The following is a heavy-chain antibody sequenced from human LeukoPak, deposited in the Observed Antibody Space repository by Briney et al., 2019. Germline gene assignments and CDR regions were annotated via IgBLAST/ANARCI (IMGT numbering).Heavy chain of an antibody. V-gene: IGHV4-59*01. Sequence: SETLSLTCTVSDGSISIYYWNWIRQPPGKGLEWIGYIYNSGSSTIYNPSLQSRVTISVDMSKNQFSLKLSSVTAADTAVYYCASLYGSGRTPIYYFDYWGQGTLVTVSS. CDR3: ASLYGSGRTPIYYFDY. CDR2: IYNSGSST. D-gene: IGHD3-10*01. J-gene: IGHJ4*02. CDR1: DGSISIYY.